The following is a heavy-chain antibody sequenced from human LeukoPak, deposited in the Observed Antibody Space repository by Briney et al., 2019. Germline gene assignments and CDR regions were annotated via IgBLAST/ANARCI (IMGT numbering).Heavy chain of an antibody. V-gene: IGHV4-34*01. CDR1: GGSFSGYY. Sequence: SETLSLTCAVYGGSFSGYYWSWIRQPPGKGLEWIGEINHSGSTNYNPSLKSRVTISVDTSKNQFSLKLSSVTAADTAVYYCATASSNCSSTSCLLNWFDPWSQGTLVTVSS. CDR2: INHSGST. J-gene: IGHJ5*02. CDR3: ATASSNCSSTSCLLNWFDP. D-gene: IGHD2-2*01.